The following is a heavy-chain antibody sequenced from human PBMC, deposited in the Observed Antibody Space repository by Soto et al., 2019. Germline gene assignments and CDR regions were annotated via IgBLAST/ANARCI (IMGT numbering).Heavy chain of an antibody. Sequence: ASVKVSCKVSGYTLTELSMHWVRQAPGKGLEWMGGLDPEDGETIYAQKFQGRVTMTEDTSTDTAYMELSSLRSEDTAVYYCATDFRGGSYFDYWGQGTLVTISS. V-gene: IGHV1-24*01. CDR1: GYTLTELS. CDR2: LDPEDGET. D-gene: IGHD1-26*01. J-gene: IGHJ4*02. CDR3: ATDFRGGSYFDY.